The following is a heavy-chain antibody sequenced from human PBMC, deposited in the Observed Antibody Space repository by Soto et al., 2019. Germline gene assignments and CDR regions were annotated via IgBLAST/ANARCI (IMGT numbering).Heavy chain of an antibody. CDR1: SASIISEQR. D-gene: IGHD6-19*01. CDR2: IHHSGST. J-gene: IGHJ4*02. Sequence: QMQLQESGPGLVKPSETLSLTCAVSSASIISEQRWSWVRQPPGKGLEWIGEIHHSGSTNNNPSLRSRGTMSVAKSKNQFSLNLNSVTAADTAVYYCARSFGWYAIDQWGQGTLVIVSS. CDR3: ARSFGWYAIDQ. V-gene: IGHV4-4*02.